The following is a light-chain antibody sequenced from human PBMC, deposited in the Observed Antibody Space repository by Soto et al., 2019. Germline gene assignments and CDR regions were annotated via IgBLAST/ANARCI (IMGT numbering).Light chain of an antibody. CDR3: QQYDIWPWT. CDR1: QSIGIN. V-gene: IGKV3D-15*01. Sequence: IVMTQSPATLSVSPGERATLSCRASQSIGINLAWVQQKPGQAPRLLIYGASSRATGIPDRFSGSGSGTDFTLTISSLQSEDFVVYFCQQYDIWPWTFGQGTKVDIK. J-gene: IGKJ1*01. CDR2: GAS.